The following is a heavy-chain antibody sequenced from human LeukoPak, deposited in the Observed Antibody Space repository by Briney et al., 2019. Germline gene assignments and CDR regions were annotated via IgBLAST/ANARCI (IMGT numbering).Heavy chain of an antibody. CDR1: GFTFSSYA. J-gene: IGHJ4*02. CDR3: ARGEITFDY. D-gene: IGHD1-14*01. V-gene: IGHV3-30-3*01. Sequence: PGGSLRLSCAASGFTFSSYAMHWVRQAPGKGLEWVAVISYDGSNTYYADSVKGRFTISRDNSKNTLYLQMNSLRAEDTAVYYCARGEITFDYWGQGTLVTVSS. CDR2: ISYDGSNT.